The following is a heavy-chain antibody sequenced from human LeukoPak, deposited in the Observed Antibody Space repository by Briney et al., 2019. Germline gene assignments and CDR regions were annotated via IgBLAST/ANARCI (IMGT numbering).Heavy chain of an antibody. Sequence: SVKVSCKASGGTFSNYAISWVRQAPGQGLEWMGGIIPIFGTANYAQKFQGRVTITADESTSTAYMELSSLRSEDTAVYYCARESSVEMTFDYWGQGTLVTVSS. CDR3: ARESSVEMTFDY. J-gene: IGHJ4*02. CDR1: GGTFSNYA. V-gene: IGHV1-69*01. D-gene: IGHD5-24*01. CDR2: IIPIFGTA.